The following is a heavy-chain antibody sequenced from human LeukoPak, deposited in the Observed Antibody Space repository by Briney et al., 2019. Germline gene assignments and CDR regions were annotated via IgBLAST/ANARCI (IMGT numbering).Heavy chain of an antibody. CDR3: AKNSGSYYKSYFDY. CDR2: VSSSGGTT. J-gene: IGHJ4*02. Sequence: GGSLRLPCAASGFTFSSYAMSWVRQAPGKGLEWVSGVSSSGGTTYSADSVKGRFTISRDNSKSTLYLQMNSLRVEDTAVYYCAKNSGSYYKSYFDYWGQGTLVTVSS. CDR1: GFTFSSYA. V-gene: IGHV3-23*01. D-gene: IGHD1-26*01.